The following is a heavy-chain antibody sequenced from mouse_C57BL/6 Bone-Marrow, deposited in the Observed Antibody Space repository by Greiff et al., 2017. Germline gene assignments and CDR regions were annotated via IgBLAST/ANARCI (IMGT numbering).Heavy chain of an antibody. J-gene: IGHJ2*01. D-gene: IGHD1-1*01. CDR2: IDPSDSYT. CDR3: ARHYYGSSDFDY. Sequence: QVQLQQPGAELVKPGASVKLSCKASGYTFTSYWMQWVKQRPGQGLEWIGEIDPSDSYTNYNQKYKGKATLTVDTSSSAAYMQLISLTSEDSAVYYCARHYYGSSDFDYWGQGTTRTVSS. CDR1: GYTFTSYW. V-gene: IGHV1-50*01.